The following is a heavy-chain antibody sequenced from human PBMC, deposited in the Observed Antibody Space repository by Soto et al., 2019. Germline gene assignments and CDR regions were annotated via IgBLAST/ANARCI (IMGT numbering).Heavy chain of an antibody. V-gene: IGHV4-59*01. CDR2: IYYSGST. J-gene: IGHJ5*02. CDR3: ARLPWADYGGIFDP. CDR1: GGSISSYY. D-gene: IGHD4-17*01. Sequence: TSETLSLTCTVSGGSISSYYWSWIRQPPGKGLEWIGYIYYSGSTNYNPSLKSRVTISVDTSKNQFSLKLSSVTTADTAMYYCARLPWADYGGIFDPWGQGALVTVSS.